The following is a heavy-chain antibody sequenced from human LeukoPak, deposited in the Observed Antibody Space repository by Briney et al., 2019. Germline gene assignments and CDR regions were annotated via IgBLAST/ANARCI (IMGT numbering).Heavy chain of an antibody. Sequence: GGSLRLSCAASVFTFSSYDTHCVRHATGKGLEWGSDIGTAGDTYYPGSVKRQFNISKEHVKNSLNLQMDSLRPGDTAVYYCARSVECLAATYYRDVWGKGTTVTVS. CDR1: VFTFSSYD. V-gene: IGHV3-13*01. CDR3: ARSVECLAATYYRDV. CDR2: IGTAGDT. J-gene: IGHJ6*03. D-gene: IGHD2-15*01.